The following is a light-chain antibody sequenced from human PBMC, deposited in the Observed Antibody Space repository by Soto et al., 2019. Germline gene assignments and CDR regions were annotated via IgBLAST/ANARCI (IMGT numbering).Light chain of an antibody. CDR2: AAS. Sequence: DIQMTQSPSSLSASVGDRVTITCRASQSISGYLNWYQQKPGKAPDLLIYAASTLQSGVPSRFIASGFGTEFTLTITSLQPEDLATSYRQQSFRARSFGQGTRV. CDR1: QSISGY. J-gene: IGKJ1*01. CDR3: QQSFRARS. V-gene: IGKV1-39*01.